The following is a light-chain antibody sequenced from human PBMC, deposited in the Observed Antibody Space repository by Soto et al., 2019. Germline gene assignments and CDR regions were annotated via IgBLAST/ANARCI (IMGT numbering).Light chain of an antibody. J-gene: IGKJ1*01. V-gene: IGKV1-27*01. CDR3: QKYDRAPWT. CDR1: QGINIY. Sequence: DIHMTRSPSSLSASVGDRVTITCRASQGINIYVAWYQQKPGKVPKLLIYAASSLQSGVPSRFSGSGYGTDFSLTISSLQPEDVATYYCQKYDRAPWTFGQGTKVEVK. CDR2: AAS.